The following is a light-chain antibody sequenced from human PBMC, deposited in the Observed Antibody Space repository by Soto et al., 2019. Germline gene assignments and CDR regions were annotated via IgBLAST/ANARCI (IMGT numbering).Light chain of an antibody. CDR3: QQFNSYPLT. Sequence: AIQVTQSPSSLSASVGDRVTITCRASQDIRGALAWYQQKPGKAPKLLIYDVSTLESGVPSRFSGSGSGTEFTLAISSLQPEDFGTYYCQQFNSYPLTFGHGTRLEIK. J-gene: IGKJ5*01. CDR2: DVS. V-gene: IGKV1-13*02. CDR1: QDIRGA.